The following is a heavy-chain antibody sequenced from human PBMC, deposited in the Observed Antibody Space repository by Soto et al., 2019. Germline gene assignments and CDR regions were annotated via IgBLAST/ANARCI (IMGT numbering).Heavy chain of an antibody. CDR2: IIPIFGTA. Sequence: GASVKVSCKASGGTFSSYAISWVRQAPGQGLEWMGGIIPIFGTANYAQKFQGRVTITADESTSTAYMELSSLRSEDTAVYYCARGGHRDYYYYGMDVWGQGTTVTVSS. CDR3: ARGGHRDYYYYGMDV. V-gene: IGHV1-69*13. J-gene: IGHJ6*02. CDR1: GGTFSSYA.